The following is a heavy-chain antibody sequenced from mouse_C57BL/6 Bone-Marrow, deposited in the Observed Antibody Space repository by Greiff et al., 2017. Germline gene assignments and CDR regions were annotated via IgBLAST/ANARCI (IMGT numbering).Heavy chain of an antibody. CDR2: IYPGDGDT. CDR1: GYAFSSSW. Sequence: VQLLQSGPELVKPGASVKISCKASGYAFSSSWMNWVKQRPGKGLEWIGRIYPGDGDTNYNGKFKGKATLTADKSSSTAYMQLSSLTSEDSAVXFYARSVYGAWFAYWGQGTLVTVSA. CDR3: ARSVYGAWFAY. J-gene: IGHJ3*01. V-gene: IGHV1-82*01. D-gene: IGHD1-2*01.